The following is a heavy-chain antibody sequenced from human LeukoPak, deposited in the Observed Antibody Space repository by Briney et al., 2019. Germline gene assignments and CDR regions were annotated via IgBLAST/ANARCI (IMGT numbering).Heavy chain of an antibody. D-gene: IGHD2-15*01. V-gene: IGHV4-34*01. CDR3: VRHRCSGGNCYPSWFDP. CDR2: INHSGST. Sequence: SETLSLTCAVYGGSFSVYYWSWIRQSPGMGLEWIGEINHSGSTTYNPSLKGRIAMSVDTSKNQFSLKLNSVTAADTAVYYCVRHRCSGGNCYPSWFDPWGQGTRVTVSS. CDR1: GGSFSVYY. J-gene: IGHJ5*02.